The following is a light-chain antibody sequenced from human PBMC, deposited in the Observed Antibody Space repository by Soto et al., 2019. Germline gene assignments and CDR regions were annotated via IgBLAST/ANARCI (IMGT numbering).Light chain of an antibody. CDR2: EVN. Sequence: QSALTQPPSASGSPGQSFTISCTGTSSDGGGYNYVSWYQHNPGNAPKLMIFEVNKRASGVPDRFSGSKSGNTASLTVSGLQAEDEADYYCSSYAGSNTPYVFGTGTKVTVL. CDR3: SSYAGSNTPYV. V-gene: IGLV2-8*01. CDR1: SSDGGGYNY. J-gene: IGLJ1*01.